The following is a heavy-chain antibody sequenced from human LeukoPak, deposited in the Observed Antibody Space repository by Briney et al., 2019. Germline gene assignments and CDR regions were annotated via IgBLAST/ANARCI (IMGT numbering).Heavy chain of an antibody. V-gene: IGHV3-23*01. Sequence: PGGSLRLSCAASGFAFSSYAMNWVRQAPGKGLDWVSSVSTGGYTYYADSVKGRFTISRDNSKNTLYLQMNSLSAEDTAIYYCAKGHSSGWLPAHWGQGTLVTVSS. CDR2: VSTGGYT. CDR3: AKGHSSGWLPAH. CDR1: GFAFSSYA. J-gene: IGHJ4*02. D-gene: IGHD6-19*01.